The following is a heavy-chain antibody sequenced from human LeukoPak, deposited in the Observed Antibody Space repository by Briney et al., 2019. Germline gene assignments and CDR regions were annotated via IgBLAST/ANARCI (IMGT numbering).Heavy chain of an antibody. Sequence: PGGSLRLSCAGYGITLSELCMSWVRQVPGKGLEWVSNIKQDGSEKKYVDSVKGRFTISRDNAKNSVYLQMNRLRVDDTVVYYCLGGYGWLTDYWGQGALVTVSS. CDR3: LGGYGWLTDY. CDR2: IKQDGSEK. J-gene: IGHJ4*02. V-gene: IGHV3-7*04. D-gene: IGHD5-18*01. CDR1: GITLSELC.